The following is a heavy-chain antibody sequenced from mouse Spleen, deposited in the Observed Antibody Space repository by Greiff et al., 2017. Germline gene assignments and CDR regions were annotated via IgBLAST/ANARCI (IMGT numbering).Heavy chain of an antibody. CDR3: ASLTGTVYYFDY. J-gene: IGHJ2*01. D-gene: IGHD4-1*01. CDR1: GYSITSGYY. V-gene: IGHV3-6*01. Sequence: EVQLVESGPGLVKPSQSLSLTCSVTGYSITSGYYWNWIRQFPGNKLEWMGYISYDGSNNYNPSLKNRISITRDTSKNQFFLKLNSVTTEDTATYYCASLTGTVYYFDYWGQGTTLTVSS. CDR2: ISYDGSN.